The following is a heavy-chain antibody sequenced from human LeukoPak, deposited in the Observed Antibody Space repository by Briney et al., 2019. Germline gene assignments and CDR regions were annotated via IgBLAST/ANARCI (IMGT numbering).Heavy chain of an antibody. D-gene: IGHD3-3*01. CDR1: GVSFSDYY. CDR2: IEHSGST. V-gene: IGHV4-34*01. CDR3: ARDHPEWSHLFDY. Sequence: SETLSLTCAVYGVSFSDYYWNWIRQPPGKGLEWIGEIEHSGSTKYNPSLKSRVTISVDTSKNQFSLKLSSVTAADTAVYYCARDHPEWSHLFDYWGQGTLVTVSS. J-gene: IGHJ4*02.